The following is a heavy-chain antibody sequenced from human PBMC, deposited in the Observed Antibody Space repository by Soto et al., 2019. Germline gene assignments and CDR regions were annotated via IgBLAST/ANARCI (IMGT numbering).Heavy chain of an antibody. CDR2: ISWDGGST. CDR3: AKGSGSLYYGMDV. J-gene: IGHJ6*02. Sequence: GSLRLSCAASGFTFDDYTMHWVRQAPGKGLEWVSLISWDGGSTYYADSVKGRFTISRDNSKNSLYLQMNSLRTEDTALYYCAKGSGSLYYGMDVWGQGTTVTVSS. D-gene: IGHD5-12*01. CDR1: GFTFDDYT. V-gene: IGHV3-43*01.